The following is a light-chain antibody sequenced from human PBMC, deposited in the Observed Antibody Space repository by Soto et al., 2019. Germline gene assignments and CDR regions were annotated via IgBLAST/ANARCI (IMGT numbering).Light chain of an antibody. CDR1: QSVSSN. V-gene: IGKV3-15*01. CDR2: GAS. CDR3: QQYNNLPRT. Sequence: EIVLTQSPGTLSLSPGEGATVSCRASQSVSSNLVWYQHRPGQAPRLLIYGASTRATDIPARFSGSGSGTEFTLTISSLQYDDYEVYYCQQYNNLPRTLGGGTKVDIK. J-gene: IGKJ4*01.